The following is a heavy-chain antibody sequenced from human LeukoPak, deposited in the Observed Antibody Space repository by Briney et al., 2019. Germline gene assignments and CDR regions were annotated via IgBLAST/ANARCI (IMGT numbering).Heavy chain of an antibody. CDR3: ARVVVAANPDAFDI. J-gene: IGHJ3*02. D-gene: IGHD2-15*01. CDR1: GFTFNGYR. Sequence: PGGSLRLSCAASGFTFNGYRMNWVRQAPGKGLEWVSCIKSDGSSTIYADSVKGRFTISRDNAKNSLYLQMNSLRDEDTAVYYCARVVVAANPDAFDIWGQGTMVTVSS. CDR2: IKSDGSST. V-gene: IGHV3-74*01.